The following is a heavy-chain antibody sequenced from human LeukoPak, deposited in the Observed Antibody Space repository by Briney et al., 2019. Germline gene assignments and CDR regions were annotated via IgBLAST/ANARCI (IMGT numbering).Heavy chain of an antibody. CDR1: GGSISSYY. Sequence: SSETLSLTCTVSGGSISSYYWSWIRQPPGKGLEWIGYIYYSGSTNYNPSLKSRVTISVDTSKNQFSLKLSSVTAADTAVYYCARERGYDSGDAFDIWGQGTMVTVSS. V-gene: IGHV4-59*01. J-gene: IGHJ3*02. D-gene: IGHD5-12*01. CDR2: IYYSGST. CDR3: ARERGYDSGDAFDI.